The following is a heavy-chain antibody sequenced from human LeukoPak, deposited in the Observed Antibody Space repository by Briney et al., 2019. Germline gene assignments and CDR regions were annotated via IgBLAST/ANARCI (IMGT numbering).Heavy chain of an antibody. V-gene: IGHV4-59*01. CDR2: IYYSGST. J-gene: IGHJ4*02. D-gene: IGHD6-19*01. CDR3: ARGEYSSGWYYFDY. Sequence: SETLSLTCTVSGGCISSYYWSWIRQPPGKGLEWTGYIYYSGSTNYNPSLKSRVTISVDTSKNKFSLKLSSVTAADTAVYYCARGEYSSGWYYFDYWGQGTLVTVSS. CDR1: GGCISSYY.